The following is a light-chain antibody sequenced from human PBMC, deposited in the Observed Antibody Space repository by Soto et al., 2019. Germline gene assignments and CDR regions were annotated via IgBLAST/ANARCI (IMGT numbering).Light chain of an antibody. CDR1: QSLLHNNGYNY. Sequence: GMTQYRLSLPVSHGEPASISLSPSQSLLHNNGYNYLDWYLQKPGKSPQLLIYLGSNRDSGVPARFSGSGSGTDFTLKISRVEAEDVGVYYCMQALQTPITFGQGTGLEIK. J-gene: IGKJ5*01. CDR2: LGS. CDR3: MQALQTPIT. V-gene: IGKV2-28*01.